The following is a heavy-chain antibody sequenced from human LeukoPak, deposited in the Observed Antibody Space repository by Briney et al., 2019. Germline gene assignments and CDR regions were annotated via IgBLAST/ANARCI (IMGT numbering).Heavy chain of an antibody. CDR3: ARAPITSPFYFDS. D-gene: IGHD2-2*01. V-gene: IGHV3-20*04. Sequence: GGSLRLSCTASGFAFGEHGMSWVRQVPGKGLEWVSGINWSGGSTGYTDPVRGRFTISRDNAKNSLYLQMDSLSAEDTALYYCARAPITSPFYFDSWGQGTLVTDSS. J-gene: IGHJ4*02. CDR2: INWSGGST. CDR1: GFAFGEHG.